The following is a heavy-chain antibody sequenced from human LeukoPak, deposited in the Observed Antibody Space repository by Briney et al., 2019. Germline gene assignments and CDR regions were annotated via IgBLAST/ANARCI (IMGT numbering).Heavy chain of an antibody. CDR2: IYYSGST. J-gene: IGHJ3*02. CDR3: ARHIPDYGDYVGAFDI. Sequence: SETLSLTCTVSGGSISSYYWSWIRQPPGKGLEWIGYIYYSGSTNYNPSLKSRVTISVVTSKNQFSLKLSSVTAADTAVYYCARHIPDYGDYVGAFDIWGQGTMVTVSS. CDR1: GGSISSYY. V-gene: IGHV4-59*08. D-gene: IGHD4-17*01.